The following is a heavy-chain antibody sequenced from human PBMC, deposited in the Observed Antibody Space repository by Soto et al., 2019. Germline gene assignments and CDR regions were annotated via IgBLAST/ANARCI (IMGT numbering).Heavy chain of an antibody. CDR2: ISGSGGST. V-gene: IGHV3-23*01. Sequence: GGSLRLSCAASGVTFSSYVMNWVRQAPGKGLEWVSTISGSGGSTYYADSVEGRFTFSRDNSKNTLHLLMNSLRSEDTAVYYCAKGWSNGCYDAFDFWGQGTMVTVSS. J-gene: IGHJ3*01. D-gene: IGHD6-19*01. CDR3: AKGWSNGCYDAFDF. CDR1: GVTFSSYV.